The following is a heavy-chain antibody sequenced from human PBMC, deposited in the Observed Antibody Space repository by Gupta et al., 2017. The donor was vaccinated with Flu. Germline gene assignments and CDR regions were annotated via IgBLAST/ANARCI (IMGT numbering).Heavy chain of an antibody. CDR2: ISHDGSNY. V-gene: IGHV3-30*18. CDR1: GFSFSNYG. CDR3: AKDWRWDNNNYGMNV. D-gene: IGHD5-24*01. J-gene: IGHJ6*02. Sequence: QERVVESGGGVVQPGRSLRLSCAAFGFSFSNYGMHWVRQAPGKGLEWVAVISHDGSNYYHADSVKGRFTISRDNSRNTLYLQMSSLRTEDTAMYYCAKDWRWDNNNYGMNVWGQGTAVTVSS.